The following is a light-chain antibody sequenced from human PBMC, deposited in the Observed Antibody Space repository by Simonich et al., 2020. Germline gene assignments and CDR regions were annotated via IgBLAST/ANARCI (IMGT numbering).Light chain of an antibody. CDR1: ALPKQY. CDR2: KDS. V-gene: IGLV3-25*03. J-gene: IGLJ2*01. CDR3: QSADRSGTYVV. Sequence: SYELTQPPSVSVSPGQTARITCSGDALPKQYAYWYQKKPGQAPVLVIYKDSERPSGIPERFSGSSSGTTVTVTISGVQAEDEADYYCQSADRSGTYVVFGGGTKLTVL.